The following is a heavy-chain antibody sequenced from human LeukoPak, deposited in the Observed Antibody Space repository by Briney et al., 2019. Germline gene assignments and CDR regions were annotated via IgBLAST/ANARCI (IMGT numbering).Heavy chain of an antibody. Sequence: KPGGSLRLSCAASGFTFSTYNMNWVRQAPGKGLEWVSSITSSSSYIYYADSVKGRFTISRDNAKNSLYLQMNSLKTDDTGVYYCTKEPHFDPWGQGTLVTVSS. CDR3: TKEPHFDP. J-gene: IGHJ5*02. CDR1: GFTFSTYN. V-gene: IGHV3-21*03. CDR2: ITSSSSYI.